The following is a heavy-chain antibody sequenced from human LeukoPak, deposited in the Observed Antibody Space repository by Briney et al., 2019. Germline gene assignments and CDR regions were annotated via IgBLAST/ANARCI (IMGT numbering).Heavy chain of an antibody. CDR3: ARDLLGYYDSSGYYSNYHNDY. Sequence: ASVTVSCKASGYTFTGYYMHWVRQAPGQGLEWMGWINPNSGGTNYAQKFQGRVTMTRDTSISTAYMELSRLRSDDTAVYYCARDLLGYYDSSGYYSNYHNDYWGQGTLVTVSS. D-gene: IGHD3-22*01. J-gene: IGHJ4*02. V-gene: IGHV1-2*02. CDR1: GYTFTGYY. CDR2: INPNSGGT.